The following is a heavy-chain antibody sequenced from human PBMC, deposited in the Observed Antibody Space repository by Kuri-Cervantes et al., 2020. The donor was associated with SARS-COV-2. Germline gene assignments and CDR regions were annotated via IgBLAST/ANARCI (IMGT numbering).Heavy chain of an antibody. D-gene: IGHD1-26*01. CDR1: GYTFTGYY. J-gene: IGHJ6*02. V-gene: IGHV1-2*04. CDR3: ARVGATYFYGMNV. Sequence: ASVKVSCKASGYTFTGYYMHWVRQAPGQGLEWMGWINPNSGDTNYAQNFQGWVTMTRDTSISTAYMELSRLRSDDTAVYYCARVGATYFYGMNVWGQGATVTVSS. CDR2: INPNSGDT.